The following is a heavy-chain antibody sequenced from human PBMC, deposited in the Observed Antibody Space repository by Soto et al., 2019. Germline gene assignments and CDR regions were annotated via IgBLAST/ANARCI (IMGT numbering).Heavy chain of an antibody. CDR3: ARHLQGIAARQAYTIYYYFGMDV. V-gene: IGHV5-10-1*01. CDR1: GYSFASYW. J-gene: IGHJ6*02. Sequence: GESLKICCKGSGYSFASYWISWVRQMPGKGLEWMGRIDPSDSYTNYSPSFQGHVTISADKSISTAYLQWSSLKASDTAMYYCARHLQGIAARQAYTIYYYFGMDVWGQGTPVTVS. D-gene: IGHD6-13*01. CDR2: IDPSDSYT.